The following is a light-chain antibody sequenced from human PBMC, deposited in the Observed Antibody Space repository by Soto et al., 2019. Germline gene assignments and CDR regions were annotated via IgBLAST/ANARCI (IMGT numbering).Light chain of an antibody. J-gene: IGLJ2*01. V-gene: IGLV1-44*01. CDR1: NSNIGSNT. CDR3: AAWDDSLNGHVA. Sequence: QLVLTQPPSASGTPGQRVTISCSGSNSNIGSNTVSWYQQLPGTAPKLLIYSNDQRPSGVPDRFSGSKSGTSASLAISGLQSEDETEYYCAAWDDSLNGHVAFGGGTKLTVL. CDR2: SND.